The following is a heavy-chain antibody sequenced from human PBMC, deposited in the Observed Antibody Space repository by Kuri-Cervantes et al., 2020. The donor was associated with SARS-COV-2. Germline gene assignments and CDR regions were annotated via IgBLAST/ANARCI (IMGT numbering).Heavy chain of an antibody. CDR2: FDPEDGET. J-gene: IGHJ5*02. CDR1: GYTLTELS. D-gene: IGHD2-2*01. Sequence: ASVMVSCKVSGYTLTELSMHWVRQAPGKGLEWMGGFDPEDGETIYAQKFQGRVTMTEDTSTDTAYMELSSLRSEDTAVYYCATGPAAIVGGWFDPWGQGTLVTVSS. CDR3: ATGPAAIVGGWFDP. V-gene: IGHV1-24*01.